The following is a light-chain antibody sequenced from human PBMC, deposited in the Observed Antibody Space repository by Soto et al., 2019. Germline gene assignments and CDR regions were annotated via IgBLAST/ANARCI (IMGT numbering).Light chain of an antibody. Sequence: QSALTQPRSVSGSPGQSVTISCTGTSSDVGGYNYVSWYQQRPGKAPKLMIYDVTKRPSGVPDRFSGSKSGSTASLTISGLQAEDGADYYCCSYAGTYTYVFGPGTKVTVL. CDR3: CSYAGTYTYV. CDR1: SSDVGGYNY. CDR2: DVT. V-gene: IGLV2-11*01. J-gene: IGLJ1*01.